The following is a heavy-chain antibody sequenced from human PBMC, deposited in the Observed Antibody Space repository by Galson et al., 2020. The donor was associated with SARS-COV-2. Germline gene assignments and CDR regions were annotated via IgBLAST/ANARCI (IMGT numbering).Heavy chain of an antibody. J-gene: IGHJ4*02. CDR3: ERGGYINGYDY. V-gene: IGHV1-18*01. Sequence: ASVKVSCKASGYTFSTYDISWVRQAPGQGLEWMGWISTQSGNTNYAQKLQGRVTLTTDTSTSTAYMELRSLRSDDTGVYYCERGGYINGYDYWGQGSLVTVSS. D-gene: IGHD5-18*01. CDR2: ISTQSGNT. CDR1: GYTFSTYD.